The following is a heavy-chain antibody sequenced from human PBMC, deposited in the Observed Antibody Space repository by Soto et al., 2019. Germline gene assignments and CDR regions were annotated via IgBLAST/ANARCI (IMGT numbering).Heavy chain of an antibody. J-gene: IGHJ2*01. D-gene: IGHD3-3*01. CDR2: IYYSGST. V-gene: IGHV4-39*01. CDR1: GGSISSSSYY. Sequence: SETLSLTCTVSGGSISSSSYYWGWIRQPPGKGLERIGSIYYSGSTYYNPSLKSRVTISVDTSKIQFSLKLSSVTAADTAVYYCARPGHGITIFGVVMNNWYFDLWGRGTLVTVSS. CDR3: ARPGHGITIFGVVMNNWYFDL.